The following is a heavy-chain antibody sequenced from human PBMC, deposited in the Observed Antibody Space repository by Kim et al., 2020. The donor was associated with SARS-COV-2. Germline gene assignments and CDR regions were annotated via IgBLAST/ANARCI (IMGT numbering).Heavy chain of an antibody. V-gene: IGHV3-33*01. J-gene: IGHJ4*02. CDR3: ARAPLLTGPKGQFDY. D-gene: IGHD3-9*01. CDR2: IWYDGSNK. CDR1: GFTFSSYG. Sequence: GGSLRLSCAASGFTFSSYGMHWVRQAPGKGLEWVAVIWYDGSNKYYADSVKGRFTISRDNSKNTLYLQMNSLRAEDTAVYYCARAPLLTGPKGQFDYWGQGTLVTVSS.